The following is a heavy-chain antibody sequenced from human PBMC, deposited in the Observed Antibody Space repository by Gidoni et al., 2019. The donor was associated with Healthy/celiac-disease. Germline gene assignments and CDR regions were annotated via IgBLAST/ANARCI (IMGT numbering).Heavy chain of an antibody. CDR2: ISSSSSYT. V-gene: IGHV3-11*06. CDR1: DYY. Sequence: DYYMSWIRQAPGKGLEWVSYISSSSSYTNYADSVKGRFTISRDNAKNSLYLQMNSLRAEDTAVYYCARVSWQAPNYYDSSGYGEYFQHWGQGTLVTVSS. J-gene: IGHJ1*01. D-gene: IGHD3-22*01. CDR3: ARVSWQAPNYYDSSGYGEYFQH.